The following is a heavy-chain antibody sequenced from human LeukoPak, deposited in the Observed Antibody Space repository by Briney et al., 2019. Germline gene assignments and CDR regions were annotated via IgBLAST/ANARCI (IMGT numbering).Heavy chain of an antibody. Sequence: SGGSLRLSCAASGFTFSSYSMNWVRQAPGKGLEWVSSISSSSSYIYYADSVKGRFTISRDNAKNSLYLQMNSLRAEDTAVYYCASSYYAILTGYYRPGLFDYWCQGTLATVSS. D-gene: IGHD3-9*01. CDR2: ISSSSSYI. J-gene: IGHJ4*02. V-gene: IGHV3-21*01. CDR1: GFTFSSYS. CDR3: ASSYYAILTGYYRPGLFDY.